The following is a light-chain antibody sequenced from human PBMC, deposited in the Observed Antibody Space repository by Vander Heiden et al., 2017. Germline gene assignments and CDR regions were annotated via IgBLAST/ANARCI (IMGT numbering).Light chain of an antibody. CDR1: QSVLYSSNNKNY. CDR3: QQYYTTPLT. CDR2: WAS. Sequence: DIVMTQSPDSLAVSLGERATINCKSSQSVLYSSNNKNYLAWYQQKAGQPPKLLIYWASTRESGVPDRFSGSGSRTDFTLTITSLQAEDVAVYYCQQYYTTPLTFGGGTKVEIK. V-gene: IGKV4-1*01. J-gene: IGKJ4*01.